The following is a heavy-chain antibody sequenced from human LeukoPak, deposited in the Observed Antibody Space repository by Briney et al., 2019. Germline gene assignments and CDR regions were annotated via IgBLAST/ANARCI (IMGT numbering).Heavy chain of an antibody. CDR3: ARGGDYGYYPAFDY. CDR2: IYYSGST. CDR1: GGSISSSSYY. D-gene: IGHD3-22*01. J-gene: IGHJ4*02. V-gene: IGHV4-39*07. Sequence: SETLSLTCTVSGGSISSSSYYWGWIRQPPGKGLEWIGSIYYSGSTYYNPSLKSRVTISVDTSKNQFSLKLSSVTAADTAVYYCARGGDYGYYPAFDYWGQGTLVTVSS.